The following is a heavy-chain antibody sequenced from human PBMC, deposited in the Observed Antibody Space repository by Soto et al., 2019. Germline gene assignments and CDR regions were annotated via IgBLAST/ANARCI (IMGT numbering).Heavy chain of an antibody. J-gene: IGHJ4*02. V-gene: IGHV4-34*01. CDR2: INHSGST. Sequence: PSETLSLTHTVYGGSFRGYYWTWIRQPPGTGLEWIGEINHSGSTNYNPSLKSRVTISVDTSKNQFSLKLTSVTAADTAVYYCAREKISGVFDYWGEGTLVTVSS. CDR1: GGSFRGYY. CDR3: AREKISGVFDY.